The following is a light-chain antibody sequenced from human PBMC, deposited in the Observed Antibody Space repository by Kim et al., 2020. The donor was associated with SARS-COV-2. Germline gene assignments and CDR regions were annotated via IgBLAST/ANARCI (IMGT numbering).Light chain of an antibody. Sequence: PGQTASITCSGDKLGDKYAFWYQQKPGQSPVLVIYQDSKRPSGIPERFSGSNSGNTATLTIGGTQAMDEADYYCQAWDSSTSHVVFGGGTQLTVL. CDR2: QDS. CDR3: QAWDSSTSHVV. J-gene: IGLJ2*01. CDR1: KLGDKY. V-gene: IGLV3-1*01.